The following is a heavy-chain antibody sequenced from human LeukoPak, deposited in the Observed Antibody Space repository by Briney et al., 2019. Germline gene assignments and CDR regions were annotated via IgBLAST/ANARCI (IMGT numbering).Heavy chain of an antibody. CDR2: IKEDGSET. CDR3: VRGGQTFDI. Sequence: GGSLRLSCAASGFTFSSYSMNWVRQAPGKGLEWVANIKEDGSETLYMDSVKGRFTISRDSAKNSLFLQMNSLRAGDTAVYYCVRGGQTFDIWGQGTMVTVSS. J-gene: IGHJ3*02. V-gene: IGHV3-7*01. CDR1: GFTFSSYS.